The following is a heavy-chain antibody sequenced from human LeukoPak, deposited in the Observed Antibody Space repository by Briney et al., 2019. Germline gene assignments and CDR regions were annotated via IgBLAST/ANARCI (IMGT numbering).Heavy chain of an antibody. CDR1: GGSFSGYY. CDR2: INHSGST. CDR3: ATGPHYGDYVAFDI. J-gene: IGHJ3*02. V-gene: IGHV4-34*01. Sequence: PSETLSLTCAVYGGSFSGYYWSWIRQPPGKGLEWIGEINHSGSTNYNPSLKSRVTISVDTSKNQFSLKLSSVTAADTAVYYCATGPHYGDYVAFDIWGQGTMVTVSS. D-gene: IGHD4-17*01.